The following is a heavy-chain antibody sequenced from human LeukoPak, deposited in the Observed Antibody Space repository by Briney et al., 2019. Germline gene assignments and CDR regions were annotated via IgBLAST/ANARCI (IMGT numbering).Heavy chain of an antibody. D-gene: IGHD3-3*01. CDR3: QGAAIFGVVIP. CDR2: IYYSGST. J-gene: IGHJ5*02. Sequence: SETLSLTCTVSGGSIGSSSYYWGWIRQPPGKGLEWIGSIYYSGSTYYNPSLKSRVTISVDTSKNQFSLKLSCVTAADTAVYYRQGAAIFGVVIPWGQGTLVTVSS. V-gene: IGHV4-39*01. CDR1: GGSIGSSSYY.